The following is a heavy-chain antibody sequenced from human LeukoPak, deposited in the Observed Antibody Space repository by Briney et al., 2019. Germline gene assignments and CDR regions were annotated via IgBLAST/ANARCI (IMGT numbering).Heavy chain of an antibody. D-gene: IGHD2-2*02. J-gene: IGHJ4*02. V-gene: IGHV3-21*01. CDR3: ARGGGIVVVPAATPFDY. Sequence: PGGSLRLSCAASGFTFSSYSMNWVRQAPGKGLEWVSSISSSSSYIYYADSAKGRFTISRDNAKNSLYLQMNSLRAEDTAVYYCARGGGIVVVPAATPFDYWGQGTLVTVSS. CDR2: ISSSSSYI. CDR1: GFTFSSYS.